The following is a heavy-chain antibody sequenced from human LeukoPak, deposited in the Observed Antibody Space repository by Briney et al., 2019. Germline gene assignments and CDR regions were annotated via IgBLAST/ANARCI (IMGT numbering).Heavy chain of an antibody. CDR2: INHDGSST. CDR1: GFTFTTFW. Sequence: PGGSLRLSCATSGFTFTTFWMHWVRQAPGKGLVWVSRINHDGSSTNYADSVKGRFTISRDNAKNTLYLQMNSLRAEDTAVYYCARGGGYSYGSFDYWGQGTLVTVSS. J-gene: IGHJ4*02. D-gene: IGHD5-18*01. CDR3: ARGGGYSYGSFDY. V-gene: IGHV3-74*01.